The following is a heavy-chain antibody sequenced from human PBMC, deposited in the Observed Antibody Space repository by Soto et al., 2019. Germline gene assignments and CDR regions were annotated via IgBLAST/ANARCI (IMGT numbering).Heavy chain of an antibody. CDR1: GGSISSGGYS. CDR2: IYHSGST. V-gene: IGHV4-30-2*01. CDR3: ARDIWVGGDYYYYAMDV. J-gene: IGHJ6*02. D-gene: IGHD3-16*01. Sequence: TLSLTCAVSGGSISSGGYSWSWIRQPPGKGLEWIGYIYHSGSTYYNPSLKSRVTISVDTSKNQFSLKLTSVTAADTAVYFCARDIWVGGDYYYYAMDVWGQGTTVTVSS.